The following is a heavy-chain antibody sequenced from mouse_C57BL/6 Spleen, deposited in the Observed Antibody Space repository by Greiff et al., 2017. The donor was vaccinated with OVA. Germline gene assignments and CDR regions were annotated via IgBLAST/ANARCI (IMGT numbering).Heavy chain of an antibody. Sequence: VQLQQSGPGLVKPSQTVFLTCTVTGISITTGNYRWSWIRQFPGNKLEWIGYIYYSGTITYNPSLTSRTTITRDTPKNQFCLEMNSLTAEDTATYYCARGNGGYFDYWGQGTTLTVSS. CDR3: ARGNGGYFDY. J-gene: IGHJ2*01. CDR1: GISITTGNYR. V-gene: IGHV3-5*01. CDR2: IYYSGTI.